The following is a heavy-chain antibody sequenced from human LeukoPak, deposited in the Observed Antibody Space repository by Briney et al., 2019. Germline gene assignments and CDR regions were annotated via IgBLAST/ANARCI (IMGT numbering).Heavy chain of an antibody. J-gene: IGHJ5*02. D-gene: IGHD6-13*01. V-gene: IGHV4-34*01. CDR3: AKYSNNWYDWFDP. Sequence: SETLSLTCAVYGGSFSGYYWSWIRQPPGKGLEWIGEINHSGSTNYNPSLESRVTISVDTSKNQFSLKLNSVTAADTAVYFCAKYSNNWYDWFDPWGQGTPVTVSS. CDR2: INHSGST. CDR1: GGSFSGYY.